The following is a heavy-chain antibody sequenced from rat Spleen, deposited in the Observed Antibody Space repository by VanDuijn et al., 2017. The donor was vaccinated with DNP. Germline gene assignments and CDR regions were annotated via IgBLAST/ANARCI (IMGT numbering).Heavy chain of an antibody. CDR1: GFTFRDYT. CDR3: SRIDITIAAISAAFTY. D-gene: IGHD1-2*01. J-gene: IGHJ3*01. CDR2: IIYDGSTT. Sequence: EVQLVESSGGLVQPGRSLKLSCAASGFTFRDYTMAWVRQAPKKGLEWVATIIYDGSTTYYRDSVKGRFTISRDNAKSTLYLQMDSLRSEDTATYYCSRIDITIAAISAAFTYWGQGTLVTVSS. V-gene: IGHV5-17*01.